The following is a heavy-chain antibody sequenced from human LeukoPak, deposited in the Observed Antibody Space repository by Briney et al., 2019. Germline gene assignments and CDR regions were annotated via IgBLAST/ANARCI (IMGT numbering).Heavy chain of an antibody. CDR2: TTYDDSYK. CDR1: GFTFRSYG. Sequence: GGSLRLSCAASGFTFRSYGMHWVRQAPGKGLEWVALTTYDDSYKYYGDSVKGRFTITRDNSKNTLYLQKNSLRPEDTAVYYCAKDRISMVRSSDIDNWGQGTLVTVSS. D-gene: IGHD3-10*01. CDR3: AKDRISMVRSSDIDN. V-gene: IGHV3-30*18. J-gene: IGHJ4*02.